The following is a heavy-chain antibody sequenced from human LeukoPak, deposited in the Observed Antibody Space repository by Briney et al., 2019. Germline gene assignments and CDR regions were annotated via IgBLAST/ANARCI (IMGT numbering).Heavy chain of an antibody. CDR1: GGTFSSYA. CDR2: IIPIFGIA. V-gene: IGHV1-69*13. CDR3: ARFCSSTSCYVPPGYYYYGMDV. Sequence: SVKVSCKASGGTFSSYAISWVRQAPGQGLEWMGGIIPIFGIANHAQKFQGRVTITADESTSTAYMELSSLRSEDTAVYYCARFCSSTSCYVPPGYYYYGMDVWGQGTTVTVSS. J-gene: IGHJ6*02. D-gene: IGHD2-2*01.